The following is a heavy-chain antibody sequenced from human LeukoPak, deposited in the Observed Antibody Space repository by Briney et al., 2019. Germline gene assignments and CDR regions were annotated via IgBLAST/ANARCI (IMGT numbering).Heavy chain of an antibody. CDR3: AKAGTIFGVVIGANYYFDY. J-gene: IGHJ4*02. CDR2: ISGSGGST. Sequence: PGGSLRLSCAASGFTFSSYAMSWVRQAPGKGLEWVSAISGSGGSTYYADSVKGRFIISRDNSKNTLYLQMNSLRAEDTAVYYCAKAGTIFGVVIGANYYFDYWGQGTLVTVSS. D-gene: IGHD3-3*01. CDR1: GFTFSSYA. V-gene: IGHV3-23*01.